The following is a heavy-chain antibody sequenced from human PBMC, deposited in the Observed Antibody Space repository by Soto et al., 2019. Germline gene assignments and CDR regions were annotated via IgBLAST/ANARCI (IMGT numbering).Heavy chain of an antibody. CDR1: GYTFSNHG. Sequence: GASVKVSCKASGYTFSNHGFSWVRQAPGQGLEWMGWISVYNGNIYYAPKFQGRVTMTTDTSTSTAYMEVRSLRSDDTAVYYCARDQGITTFGVYSMYYSGMDVWAQGTTVPVSS. D-gene: IGHD3-3*01. CDR2: ISVYNGNI. V-gene: IGHV1-18*01. CDR3: ARDQGITTFGVYSMYYSGMDV. J-gene: IGHJ6*02.